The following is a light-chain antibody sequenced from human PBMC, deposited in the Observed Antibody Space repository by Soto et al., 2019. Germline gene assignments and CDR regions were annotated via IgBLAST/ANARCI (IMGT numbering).Light chain of an antibody. CDR2: RAS. CDR1: QGITSW. Sequence: DIQMTQSPSSVSASVGDRVTITCRASQGITSWLAWYQQKXXXAPKLLIYRASNLQSGVPSXXXXXXXXXXXXXTISGLQPADFATYYCQQTTTFPLTFGGGTKVEIK. CDR3: QQTTTFPLT. V-gene: IGKV1-12*01. J-gene: IGKJ4*01.